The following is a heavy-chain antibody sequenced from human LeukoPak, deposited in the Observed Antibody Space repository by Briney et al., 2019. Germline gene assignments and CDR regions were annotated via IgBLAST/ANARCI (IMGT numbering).Heavy chain of an antibody. Sequence: GASVKVSCKASGYTFTGYGISWVRQAPGQGLEWMGWISAYNGNTNYAQKLQGRVTMTTDTSTSTAYMELRSLRSDDTAVYYCARDLRGSYYYYYGMDVWGQGTTVTVSS. V-gene: IGHV1-18*01. CDR2: ISAYNGNT. CDR1: GYTFTGYG. CDR3: ARDLRGSYYYYYGMDV. J-gene: IGHJ6*02. D-gene: IGHD1-26*01.